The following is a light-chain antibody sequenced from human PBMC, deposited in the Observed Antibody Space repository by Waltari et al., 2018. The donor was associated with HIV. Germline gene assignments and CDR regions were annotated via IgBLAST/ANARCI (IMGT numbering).Light chain of an antibody. Sequence: EIVLTQSPATLSLSPGERATLSCRASQSVSSYLAWYQQKPGQAPRLLIYGASSRATGIPARFNGSGSGTDFTLTISSLEPGDFGVYYCHQRSNWPITFGQGTRLEIK. V-gene: IGKV3-11*01. CDR1: QSVSSY. J-gene: IGKJ5*01. CDR3: HQRSNWPIT. CDR2: GAS.